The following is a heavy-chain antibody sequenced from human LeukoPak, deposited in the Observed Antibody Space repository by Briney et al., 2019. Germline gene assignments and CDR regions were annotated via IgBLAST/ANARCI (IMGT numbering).Heavy chain of an antibody. D-gene: IGHD6-6*01. V-gene: IGHV3-23*01. CDR3: AKDVSLVAARRGNWFDP. Sequence: GGSLTLSCAASGFTFSSYSMSWVRQAPGKGLEWVSAISGSGGSTYYADSVKGRFTISRDNSKNTLYLQMNSLRAEDTAVYYCAKDVSLVAARRGNWFDPWGQGTLVTVSS. CDR2: ISGSGGST. J-gene: IGHJ5*02. CDR1: GFTFSSYS.